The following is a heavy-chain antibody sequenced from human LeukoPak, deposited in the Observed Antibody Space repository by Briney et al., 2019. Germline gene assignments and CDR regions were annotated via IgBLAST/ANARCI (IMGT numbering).Heavy chain of an antibody. CDR1: GYTFTSYG. Sequence: ASVKVSCKASGYTFTSYGISWVRQAPGQGLEWMGWISAYNGNTNYAQKLQGRVTMTTDTSTSTAYMELRSLRSDDTAVYYCARDQSGGSYDYVWGSYRSFDYWGQGTLVTVSS. D-gene: IGHD3-16*02. CDR3: ARDQSGGSYDYVWGSYRSFDY. J-gene: IGHJ4*02. V-gene: IGHV1-18*01. CDR2: ISAYNGNT.